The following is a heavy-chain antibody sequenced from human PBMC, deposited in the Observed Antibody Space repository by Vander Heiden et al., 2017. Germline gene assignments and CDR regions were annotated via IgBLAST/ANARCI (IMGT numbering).Heavy chain of an antibody. CDR3: ASRLRKQKHPGAFDI. Sequence: QVQLQQWGAGLLKPSETLSLTCAVYGRSFSGYYWSWIRQPPGKGLEWIGEINHSGSTNYNPSLKSRVTISVDTSKNQFSLKLSSVTAADTAVYYCASRLRKQKHPGAFDIWGQGTMVTVSS. J-gene: IGHJ3*02. D-gene: IGHD3-16*01. V-gene: IGHV4-34*01. CDR1: GRSFSGYY. CDR2: INHSGST.